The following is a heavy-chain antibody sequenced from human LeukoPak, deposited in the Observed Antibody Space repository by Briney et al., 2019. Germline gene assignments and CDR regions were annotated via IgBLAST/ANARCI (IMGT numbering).Heavy chain of an antibody. CDR2: ISGSGGST. J-gene: IGHJ4*02. CDR3: AKDYDFWSGSGPDFDY. D-gene: IGHD3-3*01. V-gene: IGHV3-23*01. CDR1: GFTFSSYA. Sequence: GALRLSCAASGFTFSSYAMSWVRQAPGKGLEWVSAISGSGGSTYYADSVKGRFTISRDNSKNTLYLQMNSLRAEDTAVYYCAKDYDFWSGSGPDFDYWGQGTLVTVSS.